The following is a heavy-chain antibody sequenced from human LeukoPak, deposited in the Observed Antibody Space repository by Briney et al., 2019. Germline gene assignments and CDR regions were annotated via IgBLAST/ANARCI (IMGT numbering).Heavy chain of an antibody. Sequence: GGSLRLSCAASGFTFSSYSMNWVRQAPGKGLEWVSYISSSSSTIYYADSVKGRFTISRDNAKNSLYLQMNSLRAEDTAVYYCAKDATAYDFWSGYFPVGAFDIWGQGTMVTVSS. CDR1: GFTFSSYS. D-gene: IGHD3-3*01. CDR3: AKDATAYDFWSGYFPVGAFDI. J-gene: IGHJ3*02. CDR2: ISSSSSTI. V-gene: IGHV3-48*04.